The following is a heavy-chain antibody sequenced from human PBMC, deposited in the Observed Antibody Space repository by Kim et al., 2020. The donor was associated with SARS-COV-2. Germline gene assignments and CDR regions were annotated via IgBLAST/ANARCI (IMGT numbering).Heavy chain of an antibody. V-gene: IGHV1-69*02. CDR2: IA. J-gene: IGHJ4*02. Sequence: IANYAQKFQGRVTITADKCTGTAYMGLRSLRSEDTAVYYCAQHGDYGVDYWGQGTLVTVSS. CDR3: AQHGDYGVDY. D-gene: IGHD4-17*01.